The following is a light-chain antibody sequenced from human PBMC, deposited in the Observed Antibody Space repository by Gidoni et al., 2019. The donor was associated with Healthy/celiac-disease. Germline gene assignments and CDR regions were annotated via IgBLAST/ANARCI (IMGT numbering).Light chain of an antibody. J-gene: IGKJ4*01. Sequence: EIVLTQSPAILSLSPGERATLSCRASQSVSSYLAWYQQKPSQAPRLLIYDAANRATGIPARFSGSGSGTDFTLTISSLEPEDFAVYYCQQRSNWPPGALTFXGXTKVEIK. V-gene: IGKV3-11*01. CDR3: QQRSNWPPGALT. CDR1: QSVSSY. CDR2: DAA.